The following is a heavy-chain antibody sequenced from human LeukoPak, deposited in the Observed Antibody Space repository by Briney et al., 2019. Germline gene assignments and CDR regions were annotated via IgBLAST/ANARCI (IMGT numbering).Heavy chain of an antibody. V-gene: IGHV3-7*04. D-gene: IGHD3-10*01. J-gene: IGHJ4*02. CDR2: MNQDGSVI. Sequence: PGGSLRLSCAASEFSFSSYWMSWVRQAPGRGLEWVANMNQDGSVIYYADSVKGRFTFSRDNAKNSLYLQMNSLRAEDTAVYYCARPSHSSGSYFDYWGQGTLVTVSS. CDR3: ARPSHSSGSYFDY. CDR1: EFSFSSYW.